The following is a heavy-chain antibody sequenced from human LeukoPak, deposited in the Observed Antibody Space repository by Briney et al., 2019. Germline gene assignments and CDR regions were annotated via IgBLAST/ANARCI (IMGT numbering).Heavy chain of an antibody. CDR1: GFTISSYA. Sequence: GGSLRLSCAASGFTISSYAMTWVRQTPGKGLERVSAISGGGGTTYYADSVKGRFTISRDNSKNALYLQMNSLRAEDTVVYYCAIGGRDPLEYWGQGTLVTVSS. D-gene: IGHD2-21*02. J-gene: IGHJ4*02. CDR3: AIGGRDPLEY. CDR2: ISGGGGTT. V-gene: IGHV3-23*01.